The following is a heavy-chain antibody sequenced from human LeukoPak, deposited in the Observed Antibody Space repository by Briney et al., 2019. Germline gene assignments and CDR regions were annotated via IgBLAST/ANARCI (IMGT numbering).Heavy chain of an antibody. V-gene: IGHV3-66*01. CDR1: GFTVSSNY. Sequence: GGSLRLSCAASGFTVSSNYMSWVRQAPGKGLEWVSVIYSGGSTYYADSVKGRFTISRDNSKNTLYLQMNSLRAEDTAVYYCARDGPDYGDLYFDYWGQGTLVTVSS. CDR2: IYSGGST. J-gene: IGHJ4*02. D-gene: IGHD4-17*01. CDR3: ARDGPDYGDLYFDY.